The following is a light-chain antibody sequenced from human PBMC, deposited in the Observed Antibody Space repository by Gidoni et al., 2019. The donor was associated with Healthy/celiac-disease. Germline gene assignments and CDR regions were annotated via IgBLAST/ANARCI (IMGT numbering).Light chain of an antibody. CDR3: QQYGSSSYT. CDR1: QSVSSSY. Sequence: IVLTQSPGTLSLSPGERATFSCRASQSVSSSYLAWYQQKPGQAPRLLIYGASSRATGIPDRFSGSGSGTDFTLTISRLEPEDFAVYYCQQYGSSSYTFGQGTKLEIK. J-gene: IGKJ2*01. CDR2: GAS. V-gene: IGKV3-20*01.